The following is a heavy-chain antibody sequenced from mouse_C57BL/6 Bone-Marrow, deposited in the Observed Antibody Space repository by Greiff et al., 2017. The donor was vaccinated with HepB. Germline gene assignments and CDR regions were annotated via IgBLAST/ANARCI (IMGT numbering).Heavy chain of an antibody. V-gene: IGHV1-4*01. CDR3: ASPLLWAMDY. Sequence: QVHVKQSGAELARPGASVKMSCKASGYTFTSYTMHWVKQRPGQGLEWIGYINPSSGYTKYNQKFKAKATLTADKSSSTAYMQLSSLTSEDSAVYYCASPLLWAMDYWGQGTSVTVSS. D-gene: IGHD2-10*01. J-gene: IGHJ4*01. CDR2: INPSSGYT. CDR1: GYTFTSYT.